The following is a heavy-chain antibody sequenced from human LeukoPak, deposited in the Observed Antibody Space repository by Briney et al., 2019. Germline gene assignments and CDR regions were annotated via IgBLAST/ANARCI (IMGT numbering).Heavy chain of an antibody. Sequence: PGGSLRLSCAASRFTFDIYGMNWVRQAPGKGLEWVSFITGGSNTIYYADSVKGRFTISRDNARNSLYLQMNSLRVDDTAVYYCARDRMGGSFDYWGQGTLVTVSS. D-gene: IGHD2-15*01. V-gene: IGHV3-48*01. J-gene: IGHJ4*02. CDR2: ITGGSNTI. CDR3: ARDRMGGSFDY. CDR1: RFTFDIYG.